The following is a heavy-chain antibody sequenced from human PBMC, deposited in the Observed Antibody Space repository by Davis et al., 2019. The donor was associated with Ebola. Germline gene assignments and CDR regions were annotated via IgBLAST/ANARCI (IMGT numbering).Heavy chain of an antibody. Sequence: GGSLRLSCAASGFTFSSYAMSWVRQAPGKGLEWVSAISVSGGSTYYADSVKGRFTISRDNAKNSVYLQMNSLRAEDTALYYCARDIGAAAPYFDYWGQGTLVTVSS. CDR2: ISVSGGST. D-gene: IGHD6-13*01. V-gene: IGHV3-23*01. J-gene: IGHJ4*02. CDR3: ARDIGAAAPYFDY. CDR1: GFTFSSYA.